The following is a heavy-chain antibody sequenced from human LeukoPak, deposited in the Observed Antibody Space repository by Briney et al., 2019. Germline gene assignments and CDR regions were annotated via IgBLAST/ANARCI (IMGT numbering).Heavy chain of an antibody. J-gene: IGHJ5*02. CDR3: ARDPGGWFDP. Sequence: SVKVSCKASGGTFSSYAISWVRQAPGQGLEWMGGIIPIFGTANYAQRFQGRVTITTDESTSTAYMELSSLRSEDTAVYYCARDPGGWFDPWGQGTLVTVSS. CDR1: GGTFSSYA. V-gene: IGHV1-69*05. D-gene: IGHD3-10*01. CDR2: IIPIFGTA.